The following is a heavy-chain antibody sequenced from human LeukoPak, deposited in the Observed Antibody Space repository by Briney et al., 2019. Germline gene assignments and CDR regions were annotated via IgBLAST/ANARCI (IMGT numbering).Heavy chain of an antibody. CDR1: GFTFSSYW. Sequence: GGSLRLSCAASGFTFSSYWMSWVRQAPGKGLEWVANIKQDGSEKYYVDSVKGRFTISRDNAKNSLYLQMNSLRAEDTAVYYCARDLSTGGYYYYYMDVWGKGTTVTVSS. J-gene: IGHJ6*03. D-gene: IGHD3-10*01. CDR2: IKQDGSEK. V-gene: IGHV3-7*01. CDR3: ARDLSTGGYYYYYMDV.